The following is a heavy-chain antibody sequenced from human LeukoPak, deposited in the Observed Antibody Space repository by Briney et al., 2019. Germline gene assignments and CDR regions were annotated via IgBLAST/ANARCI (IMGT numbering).Heavy chain of an antibody. Sequence: GGSLRLSCAASGFTFSSYAMHWVRQAPGKGLKWVAVISYDGSNKYYADSVKGRFTISRDNSKNTLYLQMNSLRAEDTAVYYCARDRTMVRGVISALHDYWGQGTLVTVSS. CDR3: ARDRTMVRGVISALHDY. V-gene: IGHV3-30*04. J-gene: IGHJ4*02. CDR2: ISYDGSNK. D-gene: IGHD3-10*01. CDR1: GFTFSSYA.